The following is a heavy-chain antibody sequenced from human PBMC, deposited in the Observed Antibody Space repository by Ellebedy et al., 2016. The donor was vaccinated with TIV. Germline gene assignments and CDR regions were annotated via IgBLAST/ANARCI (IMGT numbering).Heavy chain of an antibody. J-gene: IGHJ4*02. CDR3: ARSRGVSY. Sequence: GESLKISCTASGFTFGTYDMHWVRQAPGKGPECVANIKQDGSEKYYVDSVKGRFTISRDNAKNSLYLQMNSLRAEDTAVYFCARSRGVSYWGQGTLVTVSS. V-gene: IGHV3-7*03. CDR2: IKQDGSEK. CDR1: GFTFGTYD. D-gene: IGHD2-8*01.